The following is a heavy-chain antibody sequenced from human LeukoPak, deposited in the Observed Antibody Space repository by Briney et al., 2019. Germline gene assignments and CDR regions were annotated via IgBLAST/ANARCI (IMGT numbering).Heavy chain of an antibody. CDR2: IYHSGST. J-gene: IGHJ6*03. D-gene: IGHD3-10*01. CDR1: GYSISSGYY. Sequence: ASETLSLTCTVSGYSISSGYYWGWIRQPPGKGLEWIGSIYHSGSTYYNPSLKSRVTISVDTSKNQFSLKLSPVTAADTAVYYCARYKVRGKDYYYMDVWGKGTTVTIS. CDR3: ARYKVRGKDYYYMDV. V-gene: IGHV4-38-2*02.